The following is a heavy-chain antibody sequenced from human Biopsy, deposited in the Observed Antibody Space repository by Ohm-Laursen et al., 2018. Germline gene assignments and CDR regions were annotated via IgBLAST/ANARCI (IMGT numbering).Heavy chain of an antibody. CDR1: GDSISTSTTYY. CDR3: ARHPTGFWFDP. J-gene: IGHJ5*02. Sequence: SETLSLTCTVSGDSISTSTTYYWAWLRQPPGKGLEWIGSFYNSETTFYNPSLKSRVAISVDTSTNQFSLKVSSVSAADTALYYCARHPTGFWFDPWGHGTLVTVSS. V-gene: IGHV4-39*01. CDR2: FYNSETT.